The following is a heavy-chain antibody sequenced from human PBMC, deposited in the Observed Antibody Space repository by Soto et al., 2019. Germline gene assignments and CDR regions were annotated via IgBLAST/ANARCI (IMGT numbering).Heavy chain of an antibody. CDR3: ARDCGGDCSILYGMDV. J-gene: IGHJ6*02. D-gene: IGHD2-21*02. CDR1: GGTFSSYA. V-gene: IGHV1-69*13. Sequence: SVKVSCKASGGTFSSYAISWVRQAPGQGLEWMGGIIPIFGTANYAQKFQGRVTITADESTSTAYMELSSLRSEDTAVYYCARDCGGDCSILYGMDVWGQGTTVTVSS. CDR2: IIPIFGTA.